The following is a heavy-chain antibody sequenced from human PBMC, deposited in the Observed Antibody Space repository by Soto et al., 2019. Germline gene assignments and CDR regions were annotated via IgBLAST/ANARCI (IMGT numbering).Heavy chain of an antibody. V-gene: IGHV2-5*02. CDR1: GFSLSTSGVG. CDR2: IYWDDDK. CDR3: ARVHYDSSGYYLFDY. Sequence: SGPTLVNPTQTLTLTCTFSGFSLSTSGVGVGWIRQPPGKALEWLAVIYWDDDKRYSTSLKTRLTISKDTSKNQVVLTMTNMDPVDTATYYCARVHYDSSGYYLFDYWGQGTLVTVSS. J-gene: IGHJ4*02. D-gene: IGHD3-22*01.